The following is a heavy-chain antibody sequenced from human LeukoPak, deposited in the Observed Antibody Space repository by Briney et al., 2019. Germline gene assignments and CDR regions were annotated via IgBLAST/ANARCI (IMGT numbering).Heavy chain of an antibody. CDR3: ARLTYYYDSSGYYLDY. Sequence: GGSLRLSCAASGFTFSSYWMHWVRQAPGKGLVWVSRINSDGSSTSYADSVKGRLTISRDNAKNTLYLQMNSLRAEDTAVYYCARLTYYYDSSGYYLDYWGQGTLVTVSS. CDR2: INSDGSST. D-gene: IGHD3-22*01. J-gene: IGHJ4*02. V-gene: IGHV3-74*01. CDR1: GFTFSSYW.